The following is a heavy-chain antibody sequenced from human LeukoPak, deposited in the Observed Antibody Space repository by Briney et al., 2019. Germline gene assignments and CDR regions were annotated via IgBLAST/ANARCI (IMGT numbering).Heavy chain of an antibody. CDR2: ISAYNGNT. CDR3: ARDCSSTSCYHYYGMDV. Sequence: ASVNVSFKASGYTFTSYGISWVRQAPGQGLEWMGWISAYNGNTNYAQKLQGRVTMTTDTSTSTAYMELRSLRSDDTAVYYCARDCSSTSCYHYYGMDVWGQGTTVTVSS. J-gene: IGHJ6*02. V-gene: IGHV1-18*01. CDR1: GYTFTSYG. D-gene: IGHD2-2*01.